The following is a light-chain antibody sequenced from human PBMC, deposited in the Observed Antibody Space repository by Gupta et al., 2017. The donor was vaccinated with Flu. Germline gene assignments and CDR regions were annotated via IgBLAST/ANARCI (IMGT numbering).Light chain of an antibody. CDR3: QQYRF. CDR2: DAS. V-gene: IGKV1-33*01. Sequence: DIQMTQSPSYLSASVGDRVTITCQASQDISNYLNWYQQKPGKAPKLLIYDASNLETGVPSRFSGSGSGTDFTFTISSLQPEDIAIYYCQQYRFFGPGTKVDIK. J-gene: IGKJ3*01. CDR1: QDISNY.